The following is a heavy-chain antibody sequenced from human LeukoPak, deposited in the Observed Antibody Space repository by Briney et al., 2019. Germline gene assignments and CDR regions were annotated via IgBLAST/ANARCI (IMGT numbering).Heavy chain of an antibody. CDR2: IHHSGST. D-gene: IGHD6-6*01. CDR1: GYSISSGYY. Sequence: PSETLSLTCTVSGYSISSGYYWGWIRQPPGKGLEWIGSIHHSGSTNYNPSLKSRVTISLDTSKNQFSLKLSSVTAADTAVYYCASYAYFSSSWGFDPWGQGTLVTVSS. CDR3: ASYAYFSSSWGFDP. V-gene: IGHV4-38-2*02. J-gene: IGHJ5*02.